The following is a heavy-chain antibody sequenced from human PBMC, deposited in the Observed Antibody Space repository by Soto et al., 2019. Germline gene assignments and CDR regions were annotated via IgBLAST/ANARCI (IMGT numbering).Heavy chain of an antibody. CDR2: IYQRGST. CDR3: VKPGHYGLDPFDL. V-gene: IGHV4-38-2*01. D-gene: IGHD4-17*01. CDR1: NFSISSGYY. Sequence: SETLSLTCAVSNFSISSGYYWGWIRQPPGKGLEYIASIYQRGSTFYNPSLKSRITMSMDASKNNFSLNLRSVTAADTAVYYCVKPGHYGLDPFDLWGQGNMVTVSS. J-gene: IGHJ3*01.